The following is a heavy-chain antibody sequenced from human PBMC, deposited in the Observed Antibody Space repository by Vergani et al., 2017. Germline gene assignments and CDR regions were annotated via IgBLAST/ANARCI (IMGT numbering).Heavy chain of an antibody. Sequence: QVQLVQSGAEVKKPGSSVKVSCKASGGTFSSYTISWVRQAPGQGLEWMGRIIPILGIANYAQKFQGRVTMTADKSTSTAYMELSSLRSEDTAVYYCARTGGPETNDYWGQGTLVTVSS. D-gene: IGHD1-14*01. CDR1: GGTFSSYT. J-gene: IGHJ4*02. CDR3: ARTGGPETNDY. V-gene: IGHV1-69*02. CDR2: IIPILGIA.